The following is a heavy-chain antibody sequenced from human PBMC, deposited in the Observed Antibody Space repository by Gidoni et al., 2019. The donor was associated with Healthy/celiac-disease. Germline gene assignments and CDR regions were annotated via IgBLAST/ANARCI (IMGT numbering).Heavy chain of an antibody. V-gene: IGHV1-69*04. CDR3: AREYIVVVPAANYYYYGMDV. CDR1: GGTFSSYA. Sequence: QVQLVQSGAEVKKPGSSVKVSCKASGGTFSSYAISWVRQAPGQGLEWMGRIIPILGIANYAQKFQGRVTITADKSTSTAYMELSSLRSEDTAVYYCAREYIVVVPAANYYYYGMDVWGQGTTVTVSS. J-gene: IGHJ6*02. CDR2: IIPILGIA. D-gene: IGHD2-2*01.